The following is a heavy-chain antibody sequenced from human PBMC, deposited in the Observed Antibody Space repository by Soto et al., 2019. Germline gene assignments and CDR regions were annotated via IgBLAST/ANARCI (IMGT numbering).Heavy chain of an antibody. CDR1: GFTFSSYA. CDR3: ARDLDSSGYDY. J-gene: IGHJ4*02. CDR2: ISYDGSNK. Sequence: QVQLVEFGGGVVQPGRSLRLSCAASGFTFSSYAMHWVRQAPGKGLEWVAVISYDGSNKYYADSVKGRFTISRDNSKNTLYLQMNSLRAEDTAVYYCARDLDSSGYDYWGQGTLVTVSS. V-gene: IGHV3-30-3*01. D-gene: IGHD3-22*01.